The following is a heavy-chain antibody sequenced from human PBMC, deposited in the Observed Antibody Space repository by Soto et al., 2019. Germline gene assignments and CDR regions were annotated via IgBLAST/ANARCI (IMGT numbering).Heavy chain of an antibody. CDR3: AHGPESDSSGLNLIDACDI. CDR2: IYYSGST. CDR1: GGSISSGGYY. D-gene: IGHD3-22*01. J-gene: IGHJ3*02. Sequence: QVQLQESGPGLVKPSQTLSLTCTVSGGSISSGGYYWSWIRQHPGKGLEWIGYIYYSGSTYYNPSLKRRFTISVVTSKNHFNLKQNSVTAADTAVYYCAHGPESDSSGLNLIDACDIWGQGTMVTVSS. V-gene: IGHV4-31*03.